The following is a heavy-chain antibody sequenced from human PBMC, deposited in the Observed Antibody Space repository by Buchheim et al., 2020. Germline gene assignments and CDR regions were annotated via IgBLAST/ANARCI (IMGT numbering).Heavy chain of an antibody. J-gene: IGHJ4*02. Sequence: QVQLVQSGAEVKKPGASVKVSCKASGYTFSTYDINWVRQAPGQGLDWMGWMNPNSGNTGYPQKFQGRVTMTRDTSINTAYMELTSLRSEDTAVYYCGTTRRRITSIDYWGQGTL. CDR1: GYTFSTYD. CDR3: GTTRRRITSIDY. CDR2: MNPNSGNT. V-gene: IGHV1-8*01. D-gene: IGHD3-10*01.